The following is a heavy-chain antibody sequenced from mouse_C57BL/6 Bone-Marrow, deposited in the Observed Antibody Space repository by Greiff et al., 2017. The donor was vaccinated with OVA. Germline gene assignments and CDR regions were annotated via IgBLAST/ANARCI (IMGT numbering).Heavy chain of an antibody. CDR2: SRNKANDYTT. Sequence: EVNVVESGGGLVQSGRSLRLSCATSGFTFSDFYMEWVRQAPGKGLEWIAASRNKANDYTTEYSASVKGRFIVSRDTSQSILYLQMNALRAEDTAIYYCARDAGGPFDYGGQGTTLTVSS. J-gene: IGHJ2*01. D-gene: IGHD3-3*01. V-gene: IGHV7-1*01. CDR1: GFTFSDFY. CDR3: ARDAGGPFDY.